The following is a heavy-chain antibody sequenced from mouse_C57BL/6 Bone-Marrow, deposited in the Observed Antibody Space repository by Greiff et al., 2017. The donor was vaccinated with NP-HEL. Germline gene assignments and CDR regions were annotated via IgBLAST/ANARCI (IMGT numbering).Heavy chain of an antibody. CDR3: ARWGLRLYAMDY. V-gene: IGHV1-64*01. Sequence: QVQLQQPGAELVKPGASVKLSCKASGYTFPSYWMHWVKQRPGQGLEWIGMIHPNSGSTNYNEKFKSKATLTVDKSSSTAYMQLSSLTSEDSAVYYCARWGLRLYAMDYWGQGTSVTVSS. CDR1: GYTFPSYW. D-gene: IGHD1-2*01. CDR2: IHPNSGST. J-gene: IGHJ4*01.